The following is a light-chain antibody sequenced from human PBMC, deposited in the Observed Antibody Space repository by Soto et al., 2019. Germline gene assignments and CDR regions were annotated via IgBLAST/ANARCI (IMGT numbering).Light chain of an antibody. Sequence: QSALTQPASMSGSPGQSITISCTGTSNDVGGYNYVSWYQQHPGKAPKLMIFEVSNRPSGVSNRFSGSKSGSTASLTISGLQTEDEADYYCCSYAGRSTWDVVFGGGTKLTVL. V-gene: IGLV2-14*01. CDR3: CSYAGRSTWDVV. CDR2: EVS. J-gene: IGLJ2*01. CDR1: SNDVGGYNY.